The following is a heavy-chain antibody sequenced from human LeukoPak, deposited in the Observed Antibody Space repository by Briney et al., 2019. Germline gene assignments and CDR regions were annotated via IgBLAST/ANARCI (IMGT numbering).Heavy chain of an antibody. D-gene: IGHD3-3*01. CDR3: ASLGYYDFWSGSAFDI. CDR1: GGSISSGNYY. Sequence: SQTLSLTCTVSGGSISSGNYYWSWIRQPAGKGLEWIGRIYTSGSTNYNPSLKSRVTISVYTSKNQFSLKLSSVTAADTAVYYCASLGYYDFWSGSAFDIWGQGTMVTVSS. CDR2: IYTSGST. V-gene: IGHV4-61*02. J-gene: IGHJ3*02.